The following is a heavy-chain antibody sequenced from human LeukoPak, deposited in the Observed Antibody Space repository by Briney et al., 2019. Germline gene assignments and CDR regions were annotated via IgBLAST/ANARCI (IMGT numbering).Heavy chain of an antibody. J-gene: IGHJ4*02. D-gene: IGHD3-22*01. CDR3: ARALDSSGYSVNFDY. V-gene: IGHV4-31*03. CDR2: IYYSGST. CDR1: GGSISSGGYS. Sequence: SETLSLTCTVSGGSISSGGYSWSWIRQHPGKGLEWIGYIYYSGSTYYNPSLKSRVTISVDTSKNQFSLKLSSVTAADAAVYYCARALDSSGYSVNFDYWGQGTLVTVSS.